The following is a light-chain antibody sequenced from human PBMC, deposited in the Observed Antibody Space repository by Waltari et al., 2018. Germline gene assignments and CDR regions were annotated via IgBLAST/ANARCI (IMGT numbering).Light chain of an antibody. J-gene: IGLJ2*01. CDR2: GNN. CDR1: SSNTRADSD. V-gene: IGLV1-40*01. Sequence: QSGLTQPPSVSGAPGQSVTLSCTGTSSNTRADSDAHRYQVLPGTAPKLLIFGNNHRPSGVPDRFSGSKSGTSASLAITGLQAEDEADYYCQSYDSSLIASVFGGGTKLTVL. CDR3: QSYDSSLIASV.